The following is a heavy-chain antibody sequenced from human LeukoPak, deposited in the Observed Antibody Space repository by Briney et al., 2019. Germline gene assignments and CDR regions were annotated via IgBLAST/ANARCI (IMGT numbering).Heavy chain of an antibody. CDR2: IQYDGSKK. J-gene: IGHJ4*02. Sequence: GGSLRLSCVASGFTFSSNGMHWVRQAPGKGLEWVTFIQYDGSKKYYADSVKGRFTISRDNSKNTLYLEMNSLRAEDTAVYYCAKDPYWGQGTLVTVSS. V-gene: IGHV3-30*02. CDR3: AKDPY. CDR1: GFTFSSNG.